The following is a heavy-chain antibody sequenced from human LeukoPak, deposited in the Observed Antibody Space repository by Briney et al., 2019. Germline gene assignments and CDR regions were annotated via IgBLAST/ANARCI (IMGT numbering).Heavy chain of an antibody. CDR2: ISAYNGNT. CDR1: GYTFTSYG. V-gene: IGHV1-18*01. CDR3: ASLGDHYYDSSGYHFDY. Sequence: ASVKVSCKASGYTFTSYGISWVRQAPGQGLEWMGWISAYNGNTNYAQKLQGRVTMTTDTSTSTAYMELRSLRSDDTAVYYCASLGDHYYDSSGYHFDYWGQGTLVTVSS. J-gene: IGHJ4*02. D-gene: IGHD3-22*01.